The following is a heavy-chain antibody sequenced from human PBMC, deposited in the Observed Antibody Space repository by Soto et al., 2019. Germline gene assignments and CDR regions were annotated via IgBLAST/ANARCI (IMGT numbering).Heavy chain of an antibody. Sequence: GGSLRLSCAASGFTFSSYAMHWVRQAPGKGLEWVAVISYDGSNKYYADSAKGRFTISRDNSKNTLYLQMNSLRAEDTAVYYCARTKPNYCSSTSCGMDVWGQGTTVTVSS. V-gene: IGHV3-30-3*01. CDR2: ISYDGSNK. D-gene: IGHD2-2*01. J-gene: IGHJ6*02. CDR3: ARTKPNYCSSTSCGMDV. CDR1: GFTFSSYA.